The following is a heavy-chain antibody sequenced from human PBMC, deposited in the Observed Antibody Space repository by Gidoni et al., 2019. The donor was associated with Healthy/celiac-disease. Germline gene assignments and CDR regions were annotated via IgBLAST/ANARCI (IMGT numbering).Heavy chain of an antibody. D-gene: IGHD5-12*01. CDR3: ARVYDYAYAFDI. J-gene: IGHJ3*02. CDR2: ISSSSSYI. CDR1: GFTFSSYS. V-gene: IGHV3-21*01. Sequence: EVQLVESGGGLVKPGGSLRLSCAASGFTFSSYSMNWVRQAPGKGREWVSSISSSSSYIYYADSVKGRFTISRDNAKNSLYLQMNSLRAEDTAVYYCARVYDYAYAFDIWGQGTMVTVSS.